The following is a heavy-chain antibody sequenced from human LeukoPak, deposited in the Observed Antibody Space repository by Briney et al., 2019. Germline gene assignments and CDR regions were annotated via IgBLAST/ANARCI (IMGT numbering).Heavy chain of an antibody. V-gene: IGHV3-23*01. J-gene: IGHJ4*02. D-gene: IGHD5-18*01. CDR2: ISGSGGST. Sequence: GSLRLSCAASGFTFSSYAMSLVRQAPGKGLEWVSAISGSGGSTYYADSVKGRFTISRDNSKNTLYLQMNSLRAEDTAVYYCAREYSYGYDYFDYWGQGTLVTVSS. CDR1: GFTFSSYA. CDR3: AREYSYGYDYFDY.